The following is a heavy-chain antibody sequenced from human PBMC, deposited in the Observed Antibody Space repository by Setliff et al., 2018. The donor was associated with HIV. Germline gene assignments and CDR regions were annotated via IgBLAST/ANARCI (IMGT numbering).Heavy chain of an antibody. D-gene: IGHD6-13*01. J-gene: IGHJ5*02. CDR2: IYFSGHT. CDR1: GGSISSSNW. CDR3: ARGEQLVDNWFDP. Sequence: SETLSLTCAVSGGSISSSNWWSWVRQPPGKGLEWIGEIYFSGHTNYNPSLKSRVTLSLDNSKNQFSLKLTSVTAADTAVYYCARGEQLVDNWFDPWGQGTLVTVSS. V-gene: IGHV4-4*02.